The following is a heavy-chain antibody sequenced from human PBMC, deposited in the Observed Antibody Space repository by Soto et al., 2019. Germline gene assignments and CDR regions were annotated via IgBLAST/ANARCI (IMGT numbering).Heavy chain of an antibody. CDR1: GFTFSSYG. Sequence: ESGGGVVQPGRSLRLSCAASGFTFSSYGMHWVRQAPGKGLEWVAVISYDGSNKYYADSVKGRFTISRDNSKNTLYLQMNSLRAEDTAVYYCAKGSEYYFDYWGQGTLVTVSS. J-gene: IGHJ4*02. CDR2: ISYDGSNK. CDR3: AKGSEYYFDY. V-gene: IGHV3-30*18.